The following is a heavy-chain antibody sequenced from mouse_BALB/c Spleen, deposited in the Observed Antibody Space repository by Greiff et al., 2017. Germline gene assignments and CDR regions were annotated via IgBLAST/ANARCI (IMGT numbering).Heavy chain of an antibody. J-gene: IGHJ4*01. CDR2: IYPGNSDT. D-gene: IGHD2-2*01. CDR1: GYTFTSYW. V-gene: IGHV1-5*01. CDR3: TRSGYGYDGSYYAMDY. Sequence: EVQLVESGTVLARPGASVKMSCKASGYTFTSYWMHWVKQRPGQGLEWIGAIYPGNSDTSYNQKFKGKAKLTAVTSTSTAYMELSSLTNEDSAVYYCTRSGYGYDGSYYAMDYWGQGTSVTVSS.